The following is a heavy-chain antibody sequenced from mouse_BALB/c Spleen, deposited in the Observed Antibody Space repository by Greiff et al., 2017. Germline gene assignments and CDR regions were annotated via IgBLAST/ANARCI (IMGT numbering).Heavy chain of an antibody. CDR3: AREGDGYVLYAMDY. Sequence: EVQLVESGGGLVKPGGSLKLSCAASGFTFSSYAMSWVRQTPEKRLEWVASISSGGSTYYPDSVKGRFTISRDNARNILYLQMSSLRSEDTAMYYCAREGDGYVLYAMDYWGQGTSVTVSS. V-gene: IGHV5-6-5*01. CDR1: GFTFSSYA. CDR2: ISSGGST. D-gene: IGHD2-2*01. J-gene: IGHJ4*01.